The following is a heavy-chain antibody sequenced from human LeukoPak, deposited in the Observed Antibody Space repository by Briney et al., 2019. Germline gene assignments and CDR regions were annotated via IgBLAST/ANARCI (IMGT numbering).Heavy chain of an antibody. Sequence: GGSLRLSCAVSGFTVSSIYMSWVRQAPGKGLEWVSSIYSDGNTYYADSVKGRFTISRDSSRNTLYLQMNSLRVEDSAVYYCAGATHSSSWYDHWGQGPLVTVSS. D-gene: IGHD6-13*01. J-gene: IGHJ5*02. CDR2: IYSDGNT. CDR3: AGATHSSSWYDH. V-gene: IGHV3-53*01. CDR1: GFTVSSIY.